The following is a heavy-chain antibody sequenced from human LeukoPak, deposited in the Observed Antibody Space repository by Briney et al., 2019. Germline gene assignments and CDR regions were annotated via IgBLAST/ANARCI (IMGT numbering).Heavy chain of an antibody. CDR1: GGTFSSEA. Sequence: SVKVSCKASGGTFSSEAFIWVRQAPGQGLEWMGGIIPIFGRADYAQKCQDIVTITTDESTSTVYMELSSLRSEDTAVYYCARAILKGDYYDAFDIWGQGTMVTVSS. CDR3: ARAILKGDYYDAFDI. CDR2: IIPIFGRA. J-gene: IGHJ3*02. D-gene: IGHD4/OR15-4a*01. V-gene: IGHV1-69*05.